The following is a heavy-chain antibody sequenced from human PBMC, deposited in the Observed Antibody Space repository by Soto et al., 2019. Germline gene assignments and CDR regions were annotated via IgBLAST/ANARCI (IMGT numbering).Heavy chain of an antibody. CDR2: ISYDGSNK. Sequence: QVQLVESGGGVVQPGRSLRLSCAASGFTFSSYGMHWVRQAPGKGLEWVAVISYDGSNKYYADSLKGRFTISRDNPKNTLSLQMNSLRAEDTAVYYCAKEGVAVAGTNWHFDLWGRGTLVTVSS. CDR1: GFTFSSYG. CDR3: AKEGVAVAGTNWHFDL. V-gene: IGHV3-30*18. J-gene: IGHJ2*01. D-gene: IGHD6-19*01.